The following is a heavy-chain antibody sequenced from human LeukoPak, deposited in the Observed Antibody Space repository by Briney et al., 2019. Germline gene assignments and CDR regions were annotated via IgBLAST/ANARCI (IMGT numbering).Heavy chain of an antibody. V-gene: IGHV4-61*02. D-gene: IGHD2-21*01. J-gene: IGHJ6*03. Sequence: SQTLSLTCTVSGGSISSGSYYWSWIRQPAGKGREWIGRIYTSGSTNYNPSLKSRVTISVDTSKNQFSLKLSSVTAADTAVYYCARASCGGDCYSFYYYYYMDVWGKGTTVTVSS. CDR1: GGSISSGSYY. CDR2: IYTSGST. CDR3: ARASCGGDCYSFYYYYYMDV.